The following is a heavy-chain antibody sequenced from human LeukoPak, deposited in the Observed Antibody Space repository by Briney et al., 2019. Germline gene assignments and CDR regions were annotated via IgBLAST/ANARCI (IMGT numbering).Heavy chain of an antibody. CDR3: AYQRLDGNLYPLAY. CDR1: GFSLSTSGVG. J-gene: IGHJ4*02. V-gene: IGHV2-5*01. Sequence: SGPTLLYATHALTLTCSFFGFSLSTSGVGVGWLRQPPGKALEWLALIYWNDDKRFSSSLKSRLTITKDTSRNQVVLRMTNMDPADKATYYCAYQRLDGNLYPLAYWGEARLVTVSS. CDR2: IYWNDDK. D-gene: IGHD6-25*01.